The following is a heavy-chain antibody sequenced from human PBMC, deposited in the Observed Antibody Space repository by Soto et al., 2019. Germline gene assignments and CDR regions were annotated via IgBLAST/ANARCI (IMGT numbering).Heavy chain of an antibody. Sequence: EVQLVESGGGLVQPGGSLRLSCAAAGFTFSSNDMNWVRQAPGKGLEWVSYISSSSSPIYYADSVRGRFTISRDKSKNSLYLQMNSLRAEDTAVYYCARTNMILDACDIWGPWTMVTVAS. V-gene: IGHV3-48*01. CDR3: ARTNMILDACDI. CDR1: GFTFSSND. D-gene: IGHD3-16*01. J-gene: IGHJ3*02. CDR2: ISSSSSPI.